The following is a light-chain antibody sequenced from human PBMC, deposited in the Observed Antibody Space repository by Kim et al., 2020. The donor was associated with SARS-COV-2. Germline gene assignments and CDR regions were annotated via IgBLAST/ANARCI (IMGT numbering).Light chain of an antibody. V-gene: IGKV3-11*01. J-gene: IGKJ5*01. CDR3: QQYNNWPPIT. CDR2: DAS. Sequence: EIVLTQSPATLSLSPGERATLSCRASQSIIRYLAWYQQKPGQAPRLLIYDASNRATGIPARFSGSGSGTDFALTISSLEPEDSAVYYCQQYNNWPPITFGQGTRLEIK. CDR1: QSIIRY.